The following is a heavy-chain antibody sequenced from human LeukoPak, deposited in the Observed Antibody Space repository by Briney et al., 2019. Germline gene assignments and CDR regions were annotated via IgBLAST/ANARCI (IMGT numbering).Heavy chain of an antibody. D-gene: IGHD3-16*01. CDR2: ISSSSSYI. CDR3: ARDRVGLGTVSAFDI. Sequence: GASVKVSCKASGGTFSSYAMSWVRQAPGKGLEWVSSISSSSSYIYYADSVKGRFTISRDNAKNSLYLQMNSLRAEDTAVYYCARDRVGLGTVSAFDIWGQGTMVTVSS. J-gene: IGHJ3*02. CDR1: GGTFSSYA. V-gene: IGHV3-21*01.